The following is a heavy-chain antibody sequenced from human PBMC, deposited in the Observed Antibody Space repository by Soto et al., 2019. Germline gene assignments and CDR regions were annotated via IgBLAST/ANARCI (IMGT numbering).Heavy chain of an antibody. CDR3: ARDAEGSSGWYVIYYYGMDV. CDR2: FDPEDGET. CDR1: GYTLTELS. J-gene: IGHJ6*02. Sequence: GASVKVSCKVSGYTLTELSMHWVRQAPGKGLEWMGGFDPEDGETIYAQKFQGRVTMTEDTSTDTPYMELSSLRSEDTAVYYCARDAEGSSGWYVIYYYGMDVWGQGTTVTVSS. V-gene: IGHV1-24*01. D-gene: IGHD6-19*01.